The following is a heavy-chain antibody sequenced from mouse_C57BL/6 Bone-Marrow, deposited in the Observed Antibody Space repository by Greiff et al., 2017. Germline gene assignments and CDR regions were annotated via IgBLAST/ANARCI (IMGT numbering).Heavy chain of an antibody. CDR3: ARGEDYYDGSSSYFDV. Sequence: QVQLQQSGAELARPGASVKLSCKASGYTFTSYGISWVKQRTGQGLEWIGEIYPRSGNTYYNEKFKGKATLTADKSSSTAYRELRSLTSEDAAVYFCARGEDYYDGSSSYFDVWGTGTTVTVSS. CDR1: GYTFTSYG. D-gene: IGHD1-1*01. J-gene: IGHJ1*03. CDR2: IYPRSGNT. V-gene: IGHV1-81*01.